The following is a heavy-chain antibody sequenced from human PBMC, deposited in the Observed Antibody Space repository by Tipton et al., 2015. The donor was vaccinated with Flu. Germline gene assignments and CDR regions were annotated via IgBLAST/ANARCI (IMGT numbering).Heavy chain of an antibody. J-gene: IGHJ4*02. CDR3: ASVVSGWYTY. CDR1: GFTFSNYP. V-gene: IGHV3-23*05. Sequence: GSLRLSCAGSGFTFSNYPMAWVRQAPGKGLQWVSSMDTSGGRTYYVDSVKGRFTISRDDSENTLYLQMSNLRVEDTAVYFCASVVSGWYTYWGQGTLVTVSS. D-gene: IGHD6-19*01. CDR2: MDTSGGRT.